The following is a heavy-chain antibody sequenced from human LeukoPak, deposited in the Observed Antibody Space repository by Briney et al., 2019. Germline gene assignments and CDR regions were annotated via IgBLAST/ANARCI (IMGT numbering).Heavy chain of an antibody. CDR1: GVSISSNY. J-gene: IGHJ4*02. CDR3: ATLRDGYEFDY. CDR2: IYNGGST. Sequence: SETLSLTCTVSGVSISSNYWSWIRQPPGKGLEWIGYIYNGGSTNYNPSLKSRITISVDTSKNQFSLKLTSVTAADTAVYYCATLRDGYEFDYWGQGTLVTVSS. V-gene: IGHV4-59*01. D-gene: IGHD5-24*01.